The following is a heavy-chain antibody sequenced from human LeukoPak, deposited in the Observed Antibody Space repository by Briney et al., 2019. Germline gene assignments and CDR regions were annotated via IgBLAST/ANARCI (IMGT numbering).Heavy chain of an antibody. CDR3: AKQPSLVGAKAYFDY. D-gene: IGHD1-26*01. CDR2: ISVAGGYT. V-gene: IGHV3-23*01. J-gene: IGHJ4*02. CDR1: GFTFSNFA. Sequence: GGSLRLSCVASGFTFSNFAMSWVRQAPGKGLEWVSGISVAGGYTYYADSVKGRFTISRDNSKNTLYLQMNSLRAEDTAVYYYAKQPSLVGAKAYFDYWGQGTLVTVSS.